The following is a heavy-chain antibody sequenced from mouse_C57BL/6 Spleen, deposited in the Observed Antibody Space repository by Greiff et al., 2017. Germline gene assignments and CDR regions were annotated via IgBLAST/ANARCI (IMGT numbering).Heavy chain of an antibody. CDR1: GFTFSSYA. CDR2: ISSGGDYI. V-gene: IGHV5-9-1*02. CDR3: TRESNGPCLDD. J-gene: IGHJ2*01. D-gene: IGHD2-5*01. Sequence: VMLVESGAGLVKPGGSLTLSCAASGFTFSSYAMSWVRQTPEKRLEWVAYISSGGDYISYADTVKGRFTISGDNDRNTVYLQMSSLKSEDTAVYYCTRESNGPCLDDWGQGTTGTVSA.